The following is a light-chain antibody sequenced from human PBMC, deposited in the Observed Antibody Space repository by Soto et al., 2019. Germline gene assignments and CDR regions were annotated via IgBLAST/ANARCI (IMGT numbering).Light chain of an antibody. Sequence: QAVVTQEPSLTVSPGGTVTLTCDSSTGAVTSGHYPYWFQQKPGQAPRTLIYDTSKKHSWTPVRFSGALLGGKAALTLSGAQPEDEAEYYCLLVDGAARVFGGGTKVTAL. CDR2: DTS. CDR1: TGAVTSGHY. CDR3: LLVDGAARV. J-gene: IGLJ2*01. V-gene: IGLV7-46*01.